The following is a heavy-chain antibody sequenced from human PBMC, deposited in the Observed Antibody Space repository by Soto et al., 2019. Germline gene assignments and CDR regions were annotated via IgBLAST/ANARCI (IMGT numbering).Heavy chain of an antibody. CDR1: GYTFTGYY. V-gene: IGHV1-2*02. J-gene: IGHJ6*02. D-gene: IGHD1-26*01. CDR2: INPNSGGT. CDR3: ARGGGSYNYYYYYGMDV. Sequence: QVQLVQSGAEVKKPGASVKVSCKASGYTFTGYYMHWVRQAPGQGLEWMGWINPNSGGTNYAQKFQGRVTMTRDTSISTAYMELSRLRSDDTAVYYCARGGGSYNYYYYYGMDVWGQGTTATVSS.